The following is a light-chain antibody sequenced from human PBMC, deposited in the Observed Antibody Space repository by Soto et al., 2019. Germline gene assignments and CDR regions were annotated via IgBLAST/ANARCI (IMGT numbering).Light chain of an antibody. Sequence: QSALTQPPSASGSPGQSVTISCTGTSSDVGRYNYVSWYQHHPGKAPKFMIYEVSNRPSGVSSRFSGSKSGNTASLTISGLQAEDEADYYCSSYTGSNIVFGGGTQLTVL. V-gene: IGLV2-14*01. J-gene: IGLJ3*02. CDR1: SSDVGRYNY. CDR2: EVS. CDR3: SSYTGSNIV.